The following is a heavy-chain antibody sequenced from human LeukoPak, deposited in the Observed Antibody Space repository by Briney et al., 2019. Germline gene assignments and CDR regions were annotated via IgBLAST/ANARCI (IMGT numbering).Heavy chain of an antibody. J-gene: IGHJ4*02. Sequence: GGSLRLSCAASGFSVSSKYMSWVRQAPGKGLDWVSVLYSGGTTYYADSVKGRFTISRDNSKNTLYLQMNSLRAEDTAVYYCAREDHYGSGFDYRGQGTLVTVSS. CDR2: LYSGGTT. D-gene: IGHD3-10*01. CDR3: AREDHYGSGFDY. CDR1: GFSVSSKY. V-gene: IGHV3-66*01.